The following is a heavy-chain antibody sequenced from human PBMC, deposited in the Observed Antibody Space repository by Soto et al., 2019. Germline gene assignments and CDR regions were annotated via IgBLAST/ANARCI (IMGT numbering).Heavy chain of an antibody. CDR3: ARSCSSTSCYGYNGFYP. V-gene: IGHV1-3*01. J-gene: IGHJ5*02. D-gene: IGHD2-2*01. Sequence: ASVKVSCQASGYTFTSYAMHWVRQAPGQRLEWMGWINAGNGNTKYSQKFQGRVTITRDTSASTAYMELSSLRSEDTAVYYCARSCSSTSCYGYNGFYPWGQGTLVTVSS. CDR1: GYTFTSYA. CDR2: INAGNGNT.